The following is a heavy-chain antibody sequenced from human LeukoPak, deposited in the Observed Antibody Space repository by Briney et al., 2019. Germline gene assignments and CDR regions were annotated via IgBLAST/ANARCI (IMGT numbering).Heavy chain of an antibody. CDR1: GFTFDDYT. J-gene: IGHJ3*02. CDR3: ARMTAHAFDI. D-gene: IGHD2-21*02. CDR2: ISWDGGST. Sequence: GGSLRLSCAASGFTFDDYTMHWVRQAPGKGLEWVSVISWDGGSTYYADSVKGRFTISRDNAKNTLYLQMNSLRAEDTAVYYCARMTAHAFDIWGQGTMVTASS. V-gene: IGHV3-43*01.